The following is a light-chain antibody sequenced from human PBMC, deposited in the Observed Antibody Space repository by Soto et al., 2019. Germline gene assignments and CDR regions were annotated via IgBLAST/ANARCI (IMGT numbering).Light chain of an antibody. V-gene: IGKV1-13*02. CDR2: DAS. J-gene: IGKJ1*01. Sequence: IQMTQSPSTLSASVGDRVTITCRASQGISNALAWYQQTPGKAPKLLIYDASSLESGVPSRFSGSGPGTEFTLTISSLQPDDFAAYYCQQYNSFPWTCGRGTKVEIK. CDR1: QGISNA. CDR3: QQYNSFPWT.